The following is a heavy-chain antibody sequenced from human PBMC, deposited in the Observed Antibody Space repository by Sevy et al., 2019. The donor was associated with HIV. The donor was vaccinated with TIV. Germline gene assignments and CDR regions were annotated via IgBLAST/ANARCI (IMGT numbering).Heavy chain of an antibody. CDR1: GFTFSSDA. J-gene: IGHJ6*02. CDR2: ISYDGSNK. CDR3: ARDDVPDYYYFDMDV. V-gene: IGHV3-30-3*01. Sequence: GGSLRLSCAASGFTFSSDAMHWVRQAPGKGLEWVAVISYDGSNKYYADSVKGRFTISRDNSKNTLYLQMDGLRAEDTAPYYCARDDVPDYYYFDMDVWGQGTTVTVSS.